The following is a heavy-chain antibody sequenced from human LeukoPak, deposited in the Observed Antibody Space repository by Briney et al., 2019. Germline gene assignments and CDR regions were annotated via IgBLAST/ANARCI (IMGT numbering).Heavy chain of an antibody. D-gene: IGHD4-17*01. Sequence: GGSLRLSCAASGFTFSSYSMNWVRQAPGKGLEWVAVISYDGSNKYYADSVKGRFTISRDNSKNTLYLQMNSLRAEDTAVYYCAKDGLDPTVTSERYYFDYWGQGTLVTVSS. CDR2: ISYDGSNK. CDR1: GFTFSSYS. J-gene: IGHJ4*02. V-gene: IGHV3-30*18. CDR3: AKDGLDPTVTSERYYFDY.